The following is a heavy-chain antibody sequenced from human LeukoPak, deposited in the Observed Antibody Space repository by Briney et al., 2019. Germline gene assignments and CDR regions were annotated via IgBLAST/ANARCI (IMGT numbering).Heavy chain of an antibody. CDR2: IIPILGIA. V-gene: IGHV1-69*02. CDR3: ARATGAASSLYMDV. Sequence: SVKVPCKASGGTFSSYTISWVRQAPGQGLEWMGRIIPILGIANYAQKFQGRVTITADKSTSTAYMELSSLRSEDTAVYYCARATGAASSLYMDVWGKGTTVTVSS. D-gene: IGHD1-14*01. J-gene: IGHJ6*03. CDR1: GGTFSSYT.